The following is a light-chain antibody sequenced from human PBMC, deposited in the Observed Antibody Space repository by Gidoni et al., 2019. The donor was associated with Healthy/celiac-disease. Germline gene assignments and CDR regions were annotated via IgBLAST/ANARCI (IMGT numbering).Light chain of an antibody. J-gene: IGKJ5*01. CDR2: GIS. CDR1: QAVGSN. V-gene: IGKV3-15*01. CDR3: QQYSQWPIT. Sequence: LLLTQSPVTLSVSPGERATRSCRASQAVGSNYLAWYQQKPGQAPRLLIFGISTRATDSPDRFSGSGSGTEFTLTINSLQSEDYAVYYCQQYSQWPITFGQGTRLEIK.